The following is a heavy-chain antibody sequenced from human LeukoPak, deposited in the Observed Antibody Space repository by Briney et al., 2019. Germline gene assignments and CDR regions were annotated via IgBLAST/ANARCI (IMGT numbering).Heavy chain of an antibody. CDR2: INPNSGGT. CDR1: GYTFTDYY. J-gene: IGHJ5*02. V-gene: IGHV1-2*02. CDR3: ARDGGSGLRLFYWFDP. D-gene: IGHD3-16*01. Sequence: ASVKVSCKASGYTFTDYYMHWVRQAPGQGLEWMGWINPNSGGTNYAQKFQGRVTMTRDTSISTAYMELSRLRSDDTAVYYCARDGGSGLRLFYWFDPWGQGTLVTVSS.